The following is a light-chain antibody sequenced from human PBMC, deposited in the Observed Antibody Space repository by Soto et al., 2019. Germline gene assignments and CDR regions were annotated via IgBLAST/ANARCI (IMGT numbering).Light chain of an antibody. V-gene: IGKV1-39*01. J-gene: IGKJ1*01. Sequence: DILITQSPSSLSASIGDRVTISCRTSQTVSTYLNWYQHKPGKAPKLLIYAASSLQTGVPSRFSGSRSGTDFALTISSLQRDDFATYYCQQTDSFPRTFGQGTKVDIK. CDR2: AAS. CDR1: QTVSTY. CDR3: QQTDSFPRT.